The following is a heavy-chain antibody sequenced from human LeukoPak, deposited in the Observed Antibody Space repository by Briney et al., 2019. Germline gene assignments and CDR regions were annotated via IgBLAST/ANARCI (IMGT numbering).Heavy chain of an antibody. Sequence: PSETLSLTCTVSGGSISSYYWSWIRQPAGKGLEWIGRIYTSGSTNYNPFLKCRVSMSVDTSKNQFSLKLSSVTAADTAVYYCARVDDTVIHYWGQGTLVTVSS. CDR3: ARVDDTVIHY. CDR1: GGSISSYY. J-gene: IGHJ4*02. D-gene: IGHD4-17*01. V-gene: IGHV4-4*07. CDR2: IYTSGST.